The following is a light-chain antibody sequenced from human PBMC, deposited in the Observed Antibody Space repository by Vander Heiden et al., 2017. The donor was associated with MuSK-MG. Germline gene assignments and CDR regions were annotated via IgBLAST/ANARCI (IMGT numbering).Light chain of an antibody. Sequence: DIQMTQSPSSLSASVGDRVTITCRASQHITTYLNWYQQKPRRAPKLLISAAATLQQGVPSRFSGSGSGTVFTLTISSLLPEDFTTYYCQQSYHLYEEFTFGPGTRV. J-gene: IGKJ3*01. CDR3: QQSYHLYEEFT. V-gene: IGKV1-39*01. CDR1: QHITTY. CDR2: AAA.